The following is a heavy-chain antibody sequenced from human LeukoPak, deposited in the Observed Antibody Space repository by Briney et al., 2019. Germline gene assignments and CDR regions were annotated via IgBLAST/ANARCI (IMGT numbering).Heavy chain of an antibody. CDR1: GFTVSSNY. D-gene: IGHD2-15*01. J-gene: IGHJ3*02. V-gene: IGHV3-66*02. CDR2: IYSGGST. Sequence: GGSLRLSCAASGFTVSSNYMSWVRQAPGKGLEWVPVIYSGGSTYYADSVKGRFTISRDNSKNTLYLQMNSLRAEDTAVYYCARVRHGPGSDAFDIWGQGTMVTVSS. CDR3: ARVRHGPGSDAFDI.